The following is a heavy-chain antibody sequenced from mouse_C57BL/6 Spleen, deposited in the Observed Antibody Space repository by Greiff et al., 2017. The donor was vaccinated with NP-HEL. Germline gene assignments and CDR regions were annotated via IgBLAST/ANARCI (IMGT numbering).Heavy chain of an antibody. J-gene: IGHJ3*01. CDR1: GFTFSDYG. V-gene: IGHV5-17*01. D-gene: IGHD1-1*01. CDR2: ISSGSSTI. CDR3: ANYYGSSLVAY. Sequence: EVMLVESGGGLVKPGGSLKLSCAASGFTFSDYGMHWVRQAPEKGLEWVAYISSGSSTIYYADPVKGRFTISRYNAKNTLFLQMTSLRSEDTAMYYCANYYGSSLVAYWGQGTLVTVSA.